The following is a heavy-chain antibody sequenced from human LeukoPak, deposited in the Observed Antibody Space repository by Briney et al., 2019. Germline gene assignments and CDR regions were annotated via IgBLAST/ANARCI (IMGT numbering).Heavy chain of an antibody. V-gene: IGHV3-15*07. CDR3: TTAVSSGWYWYFDL. Sequence: GGSLRLSCAASGFTFSNYGMNWVRQAPGKGLEWVGRIKTKTDGGTTDYAASVKGRFIISRDDSKSTLYLQMNSLKTEDTAVYYCTTAVSSGWYWYFDLWGRGTRVAVSS. J-gene: IGHJ2*01. CDR1: GFTFSNYG. D-gene: IGHD6-19*01. CDR2: IKTKTDGGTT.